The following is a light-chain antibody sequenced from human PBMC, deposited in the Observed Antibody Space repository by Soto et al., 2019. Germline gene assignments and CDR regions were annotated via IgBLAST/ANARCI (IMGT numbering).Light chain of an antibody. V-gene: IGKV3-15*01. CDR3: QEYNGRSS. J-gene: IGKJ1*01. CDR2: RTS. Sequence: RVTTQSPATLSVSPGERATLSCRASQNVAGDLAWYQQKPGQAPRLLIYRTSTRATGIPARFSSSGSGTEFTLTISILQSEDFAVYYCQEYNGRSSFGQGTTVEIK. CDR1: QNVAGD.